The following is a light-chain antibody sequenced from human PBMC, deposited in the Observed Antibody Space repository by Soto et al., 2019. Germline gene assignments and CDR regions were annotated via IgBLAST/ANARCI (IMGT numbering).Light chain of an antibody. CDR2: EVN. CDR1: SSDVGGYNY. V-gene: IGLV2-8*01. Sequence: QSALTQPPSASGSPGQSVAISCTGTSSDVGGYNYVSWYQQHPGKAPKLMIYEVNKRPSGVPDRFSGSKSGNTASLTVSGLQAEDEADYYCSSYACSSNVFGNGTKLTVL. J-gene: IGLJ1*01. CDR3: SSYACSSNV.